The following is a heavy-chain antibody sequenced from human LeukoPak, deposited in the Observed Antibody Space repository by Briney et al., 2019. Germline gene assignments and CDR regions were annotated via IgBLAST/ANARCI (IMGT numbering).Heavy chain of an antibody. CDR2: VNLNIGGT. Sequence: ASVKVSCKASGYTFTGYYMHWVRQAPGQGLEWMGWVNLNIGGTNYAQKFQGRVTMTRDTSISTAYMELSRLRSDDTAVYYCAKAAAGSQHSYYYYYYLDVWGTGTTVTISS. CDR3: AKAAAGSQHSYYYYYYLDV. V-gene: IGHV1-2*02. D-gene: IGHD6-13*01. CDR1: GYTFTGYY. J-gene: IGHJ6*03.